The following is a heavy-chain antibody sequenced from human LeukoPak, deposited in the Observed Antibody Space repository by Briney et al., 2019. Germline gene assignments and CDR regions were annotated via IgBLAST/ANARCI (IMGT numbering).Heavy chain of an antibody. D-gene: IGHD3-9*01. CDR2: ISSNGGST. V-gene: IGHV3-64*01. Sequence: GGSLRLSCAASGFTFSSYAMHWVRQAPGKGLEYVSAISSNGGSTYYANSVKGRFTISRDNSKNTLYLQMGSLRAEDMAVYYCARGPDYDILTGYYQGYYFDYWGQGTLVTVSS. J-gene: IGHJ4*02. CDR1: GFTFSSYA. CDR3: ARGPDYDILTGYYQGYYFDY.